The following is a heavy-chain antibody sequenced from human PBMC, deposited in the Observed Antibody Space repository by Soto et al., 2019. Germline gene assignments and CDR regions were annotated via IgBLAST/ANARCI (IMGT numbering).Heavy chain of an antibody. J-gene: IGHJ3*02. CDR2: IYSGGST. CDR1: GFTVSSNY. V-gene: IGHV3-66*01. D-gene: IGHD2-21*01. CDR3: ARDQGGILCGGDCGTTAFDI. Sequence: GGSLRLSCAASGFTVSSNYMSWVRQAPGKGLEWVSVIYSGGSTYYADSVKGRFTISRDNSKNTLYLQMNSLRAEDTAVYYCARDQGGILCGGDCGTTAFDIWGQGTMVTVSS.